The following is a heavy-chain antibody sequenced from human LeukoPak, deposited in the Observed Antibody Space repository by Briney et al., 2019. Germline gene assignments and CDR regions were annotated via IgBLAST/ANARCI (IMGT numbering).Heavy chain of an antibody. CDR2: ISYDGSNK. CDR1: GFTFSSYA. J-gene: IGHJ4*02. CDR3: ARVPGYDSSGYFDY. D-gene: IGHD3-22*01. Sequence: GGSLRLSCAASGFTFSSYATHWVRQAPGKGLEWVAVISYDGSNKYYADSVKGRFTISRDNSKNTLYLQMNSLRAEDTAVYYCARVPGYDSSGYFDYWGQGTLVTVSS. V-gene: IGHV3-30*04.